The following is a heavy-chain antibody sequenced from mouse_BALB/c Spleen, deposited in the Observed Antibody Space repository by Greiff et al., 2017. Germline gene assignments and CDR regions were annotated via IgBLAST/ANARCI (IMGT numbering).Heavy chain of an antibody. CDR2: IYPSDSYT. V-gene: IGHV1-69*02. CDR3: NGEARDLPYRY. D-gene: IGHD2-14*01. CDR1: GYTFTSYW. Sequence: QVQLQQPGAELVRPGASVKLSCKASGYTFTSYWINWVKQRPGQGLEWIGNIYPSDSYTNYNQKFKDKATLTVDKSSSTDYMQLSNPTSEDSAVYYCNGEARDLPYRYWGQGTLVTVSA. J-gene: IGHJ3*01.